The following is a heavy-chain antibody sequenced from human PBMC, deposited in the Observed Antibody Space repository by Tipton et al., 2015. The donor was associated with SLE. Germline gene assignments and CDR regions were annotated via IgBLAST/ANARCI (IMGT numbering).Heavy chain of an antibody. CDR3: ARDLRGVSPHFDS. D-gene: IGHD3-10*01. V-gene: IGHV3-7*01. CDR1: GFTLTNYW. Sequence: SLRLSCAASGFTLTNYWMSWVRQAPGKGLEWVASIKHDGSDKYYVDFVKGRFTISRDKAKNSLILQMNSLRAGDTAVYYCARDLRGVSPHFDSWGQGTLVTVSS. J-gene: IGHJ4*02. CDR2: IKHDGSDK.